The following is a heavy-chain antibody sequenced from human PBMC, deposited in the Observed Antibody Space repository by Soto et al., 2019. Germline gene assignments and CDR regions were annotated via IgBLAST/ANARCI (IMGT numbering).Heavy chain of an antibody. CDR3: ARDSVGGGADN. CDR1: GGSISSGGYY. CDR2: IYYSGST. Sequence: SETLSLTCTVSGGSISSGGYYWSWIRQHPGKGLEWIGYIYYSGSTYYNPSLKSRVTISVDTSKNQFSLKLSSVTAADTAVYYCARDSVGGGADNGGQGTLVTVSS. J-gene: IGHJ4*02. D-gene: IGHD1-20*01. V-gene: IGHV4-31*03.